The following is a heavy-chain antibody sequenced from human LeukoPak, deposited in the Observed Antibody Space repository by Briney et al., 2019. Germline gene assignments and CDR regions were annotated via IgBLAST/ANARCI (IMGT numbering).Heavy chain of an antibody. CDR1: GFTFSGYW. J-gene: IGHJ3*02. D-gene: IGHD2-15*01. CDR3: ARDCGGGSCYGPYDAFDI. V-gene: IGHV3-74*01. CDR2: ISTDGSSN. Sequence: PGGSLRLSCAASGFTFSGYWMHWVRQAPGKGLVWVSRISTDGSSNTYADSVKGRFTISRDNAKNTLYLQMNSLRAEDTAVYYCARDCGGGSCYGPYDAFDIWGQGTMVTVSS.